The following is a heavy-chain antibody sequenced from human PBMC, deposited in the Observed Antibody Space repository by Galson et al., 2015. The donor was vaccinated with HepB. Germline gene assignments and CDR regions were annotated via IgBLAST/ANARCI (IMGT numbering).Heavy chain of an antibody. CDR2: IYYSGST. Sequence: SETLSLTCTVSGGSISSSSYYWGWIRQPPGKGLEWIGSIYYSGSTYYNPSLKSQVTISVDTSKNQFSLKLSSVTAADTAVYYCARHYTTFGGIIVTDAFDIWGQGTMVTVSS. V-gene: IGHV4-39*01. CDR1: GGSISSSSYY. CDR3: ARHYTTFGGIIVTDAFDI. J-gene: IGHJ3*02. D-gene: IGHD3-16*02.